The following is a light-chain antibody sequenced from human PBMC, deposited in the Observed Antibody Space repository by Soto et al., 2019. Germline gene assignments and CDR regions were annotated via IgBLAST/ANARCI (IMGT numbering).Light chain of an antibody. Sequence: DIVMTQSPASLSVSPGERATLSCRASQSVSPHLAWYQQKRGQAPRLLIYAASIRATGIPTRFSGGGSGTEFTLTISSLQSEDSAVYYCQQYKDWPLTFGGGTKVEI. CDR1: QSVSPH. J-gene: IGKJ4*01. V-gene: IGKV3-15*01. CDR3: QQYKDWPLT. CDR2: AAS.